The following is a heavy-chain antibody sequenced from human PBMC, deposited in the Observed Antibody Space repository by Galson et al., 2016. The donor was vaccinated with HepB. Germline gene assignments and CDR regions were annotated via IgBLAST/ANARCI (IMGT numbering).Heavy chain of an antibody. CDR1: GGSISGSNW. V-gene: IGHV4-4*02. Sequence: SETLSLTCGVSGGSISGSNWWSWVRQPPNKGLEWIGEIYHTGSTKYNPSLKSRVIISVDTSKKQFSLKLNSVTAADSAVYYCARVFLITFGGVPQLYGMDVWGQGATVIVSS. CDR3: ARVFLITFGGVPQLYGMDV. CDR2: IYHTGST. J-gene: IGHJ6*02. D-gene: IGHD3-16*01.